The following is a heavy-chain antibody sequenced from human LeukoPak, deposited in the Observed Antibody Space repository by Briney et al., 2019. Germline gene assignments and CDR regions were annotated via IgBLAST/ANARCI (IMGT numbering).Heavy chain of an antibody. Sequence: GGSLRLSCAASGFTFDDYAMHWVRQAPGKGLEWVSGINWSGDRIGYADSVKGRFTISRDNAKKSLYLQMNSLRSEDTALYYCAKGGIHRGYYYYYMDVWGKGTTVTISS. D-gene: IGHD6-13*01. J-gene: IGHJ6*03. CDR3: AKGGIHRGYYYYYMDV. CDR2: INWSGDRI. V-gene: IGHV3-9*01. CDR1: GFTFDDYA.